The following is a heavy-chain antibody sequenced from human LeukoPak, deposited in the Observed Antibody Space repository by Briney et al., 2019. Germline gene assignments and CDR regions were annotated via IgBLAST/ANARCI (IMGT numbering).Heavy chain of an antibody. D-gene: IGHD6-19*01. CDR1: GASTSTYY. Sequence: PSETLSLTCIVSGASTSTYYWSWIRQPPGKGLEWIGYIYNGGSTKYNPSLKSRVTISVDTSKNQFSQKVTSLTAADTAMYYCAQTTGWPGFDYWGQGALVTVSS. CDR2: IYNGGST. CDR3: AQTTGWPGFDY. V-gene: IGHV4-59*08. J-gene: IGHJ4*02.